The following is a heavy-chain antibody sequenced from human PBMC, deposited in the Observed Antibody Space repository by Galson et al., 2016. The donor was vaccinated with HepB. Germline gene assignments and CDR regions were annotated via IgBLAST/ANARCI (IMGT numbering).Heavy chain of an antibody. CDR3: AREGGGYGSGWYFIDR. V-gene: IGHV1-2*02. CDR2: INPNSGDT. J-gene: IGHJ4*02. D-gene: IGHD6-19*01. CDR1: GYTFTGYY. Sequence: SVKVSCKASGYTFTGYYMHWMRQAPGQGLEWMGWINPNSGDTTYPKKFQGRVTMTRDTSISPAYMELSRLRNDDTAIYYCAREGGGYGSGWYFIDRWGQGTLVTVSP.